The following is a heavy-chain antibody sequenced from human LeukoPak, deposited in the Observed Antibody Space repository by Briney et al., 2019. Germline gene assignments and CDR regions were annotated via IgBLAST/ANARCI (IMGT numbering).Heavy chain of an antibody. CDR2: IYHSGST. J-gene: IGHJ6*02. V-gene: IGHV4-30-2*01. CDR1: GGSISSGGYS. D-gene: IGHD6-13*01. Sequence: KPSQTLSLTCAVSGGSISSGGYSWSWIRQPPGKGLEWIGYIYHSGSTYYNPSLKSRVTISVDRSKNQFSLKLSSVTAADTAVYYCASEYSSLRGMDVWGQGTTVTVSS. CDR3: ASEYSSLRGMDV.